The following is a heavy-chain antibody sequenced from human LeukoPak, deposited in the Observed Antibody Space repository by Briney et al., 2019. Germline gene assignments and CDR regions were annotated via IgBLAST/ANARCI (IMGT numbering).Heavy chain of an antibody. Sequence: GGSLRLSCAVSGITLSNYGMSWVRQAPGKGLEWVAGISGSGGGTNYADSATGRFTISRDNSRNTLFLQMNSLRAEDTAVYFCAKRGVVIRVILVGFHKEAYYFDSWGRGALVTVSS. V-gene: IGHV3-23*01. J-gene: IGHJ4*02. CDR3: AKRGVVIRVILVGFHKEAYYFDS. CDR1: GITLSNYG. D-gene: IGHD3-22*01. CDR2: ISGSGGGT.